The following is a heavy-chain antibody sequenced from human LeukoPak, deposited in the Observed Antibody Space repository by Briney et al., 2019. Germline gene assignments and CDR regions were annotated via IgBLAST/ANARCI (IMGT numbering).Heavy chain of an antibody. J-gene: IGHJ4*02. CDR3: AKDQPVLRYFDWLLPLGY. CDR2: ISYDGSNK. V-gene: IGHV3-30*18. D-gene: IGHD3-9*01. CDR1: GFTFSSYG. Sequence: GGSLRLSCAASGFTFSSYGMHWVRQAPGKGLEWVAVISYDGSNKYYADSVKGRFTISRDNSKNTLYLQMNSLRAEDTAVYYCAKDQPVLRYFDWLLPLGYWGQGTLVTVSS.